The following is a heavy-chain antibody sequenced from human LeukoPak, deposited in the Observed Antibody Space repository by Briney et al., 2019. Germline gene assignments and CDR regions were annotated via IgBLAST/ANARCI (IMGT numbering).Heavy chain of an antibody. CDR2: ISSTGNTI. Sequence: GGSLRLSCEASGFIFSSYSMKWFRQAPGRGLEWAPYISSTGNTIYYTDSVKGRFTISRDDAKNSLYLQMNSLRAEDTALYYCARSLGFCSTPSCPPAGYWGQGTLVTVSS. J-gene: IGHJ4*02. CDR3: ARSLGFCSTPSCPPAGY. D-gene: IGHD2-2*01. CDR1: GFIFSSYS. V-gene: IGHV3-48*01.